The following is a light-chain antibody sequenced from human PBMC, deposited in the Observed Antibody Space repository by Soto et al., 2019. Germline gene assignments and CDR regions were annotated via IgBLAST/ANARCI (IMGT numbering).Light chain of an antibody. CDR1: SSDVGGYNY. CDR3: SSYTSTSAVV. CDR2: DVS. J-gene: IGLJ2*01. Sequence: QSALTQPASVSGSPGQSITISCTGTSSDVGGYNYVSWYQQHPGTAPKLMIYDVSNRPSGVSDRFSASKSGNPASLTISGLQAEDEADYYCSSYTSTSAVVFGGGTKLTVL. V-gene: IGLV2-14*03.